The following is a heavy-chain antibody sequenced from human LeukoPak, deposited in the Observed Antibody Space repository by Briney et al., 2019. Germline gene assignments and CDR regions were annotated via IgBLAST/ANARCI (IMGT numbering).Heavy chain of an antibody. CDR1: GFTFSTYV. J-gene: IGHJ6*02. CDR3: GRYYVMDV. V-gene: IGHV3-23*01. CDR2: ISDSGEST. Sequence: GGSLRLSCAASGFTFSTYVMNWVRQAPGKGLEWVSTISDSGESTYYADSVKGRFTISRDNSKSTLYLQMNSLRAEDTAVYYCGRYYVMDVWGQGTSVTVSS.